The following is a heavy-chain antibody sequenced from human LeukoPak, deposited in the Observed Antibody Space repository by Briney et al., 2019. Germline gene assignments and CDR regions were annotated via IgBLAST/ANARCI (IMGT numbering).Heavy chain of an antibody. CDR3: AREGGPYRPLDY. J-gene: IGHJ4*02. CDR2: VHLSGRT. V-gene: IGHV4-4*02. CDR1: GGSISSTNW. Sequence: SQTLSLTCGVSGGSISSTNWWTWVRQPPGEGLEWIGEVHLSGRTNYNPSLESRVTMSVDMSENHISLKLTSGTAADTAVYYCAREGGPYRPLDYSGQGTLVTVSS.